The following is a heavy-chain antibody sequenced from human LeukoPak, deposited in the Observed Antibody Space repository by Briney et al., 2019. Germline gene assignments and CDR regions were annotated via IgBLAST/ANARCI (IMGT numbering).Heavy chain of an antibody. Sequence: PGGSLRLSFAASGFTFSDFAMNWVRQAPGKGLEWVSSITRVSTYTYYSESVQGRFTISRDNHKDLLYLQLNSLRGDDSGIYYCTRDRNDYGDPDAFDIWGQGTVVTVSS. D-gene: IGHD4-17*01. CDR1: GFTFSDFA. J-gene: IGHJ3*02. CDR2: ITRVSTYT. V-gene: IGHV3-21*01. CDR3: TRDRNDYGDPDAFDI.